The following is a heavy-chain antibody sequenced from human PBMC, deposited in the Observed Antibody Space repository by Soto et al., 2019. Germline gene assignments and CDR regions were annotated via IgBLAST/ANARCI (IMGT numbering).Heavy chain of an antibody. CDR3: AKSEGLENFWYFDL. CDR2: ISGSGGST. Sequence: EVQLLESGGGLVQPGGSLRISCAASRFTFSNYPMNWVRQAPGKGLEWVSGISGSGGSTYYADSVKGRFTISSYNSKNPLDMQLNSPRSEATALYVCAKSEGLENFWYFDLGGSGTLVTVSS. J-gene: IGHJ2*01. CDR1: RFTFSNYP. V-gene: IGHV3-23*01. D-gene: IGHD1-1*01.